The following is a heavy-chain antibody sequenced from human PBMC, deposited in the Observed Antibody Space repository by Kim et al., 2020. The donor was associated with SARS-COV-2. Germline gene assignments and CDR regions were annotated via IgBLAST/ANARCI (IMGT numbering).Heavy chain of an antibody. V-gene: IGHV3-30*04. CDR3: ARDPAFLKLIVVVPAAIGYFDY. D-gene: IGHD2-2*01. Sequence: GGSLRLSCAASGFTFSSYAMHWVRQAPGKGLEWVAVISYDGSNKYYADSVKGRFTISRDNSKNTLYLQMNSLRAEDTAVYYCARDPAFLKLIVVVPAAIGYFDYWGQGTLVTVSS. J-gene: IGHJ4*02. CDR1: GFTFSSYA. CDR2: ISYDGSNK.